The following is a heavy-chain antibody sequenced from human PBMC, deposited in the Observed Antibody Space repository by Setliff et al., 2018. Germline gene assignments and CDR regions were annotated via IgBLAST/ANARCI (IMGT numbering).Heavy chain of an antibody. J-gene: IGHJ5*02. D-gene: IGHD6-6*01. Sequence: LSLTCTVSGDSISRSTYYWGWIRQSPGKGLDWIGAVDHSGNTFYNPSLKSRVTISVDTSKNQFSLKLSSVTAADTAVYYCARTYSSSSADWFDPWGQGTLVTVSS. V-gene: IGHV4-39*07. CDR3: ARTYSSSSADWFDP. CDR2: VDHSGNT. CDR1: GDSISRSTYY.